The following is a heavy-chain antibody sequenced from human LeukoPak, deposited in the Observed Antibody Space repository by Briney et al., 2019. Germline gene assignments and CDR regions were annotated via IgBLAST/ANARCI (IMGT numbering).Heavy chain of an antibody. V-gene: IGHV1-69*13. CDR3: ARDRGYCSSTSCYLFDY. CDR2: IIPIFGTA. CDR1: GYTFTSYD. J-gene: IGHJ4*02. D-gene: IGHD2-2*01. Sequence: GASVKVSCKASGYTFTSYDINWARQATGQGLEWMGGIIPIFGTANYAQKFQGRVTITADESTSTAYMELSSLRSEDTAVYYCARDRGYCSSTSCYLFDYWGQGTLVTVSS.